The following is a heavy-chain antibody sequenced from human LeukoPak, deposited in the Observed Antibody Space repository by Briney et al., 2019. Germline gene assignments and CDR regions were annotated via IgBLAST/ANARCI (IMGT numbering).Heavy chain of an antibody. V-gene: IGHV4-59*11. CDR1: GGSISSHY. D-gene: IGHD5-18*01. Sequence: SETLSLTCTVSGGSISSHYWSWIRQPPGKGLEWIGYIYYSGSTNYNPSLKSRVIISVDTSKNQFSLKLSSVTAADTAVYYCARDSLRGTAIVFDYWGQGTLVTVSS. CDR3: ARDSLRGTAIVFDY. CDR2: IYYSGST. J-gene: IGHJ4*02.